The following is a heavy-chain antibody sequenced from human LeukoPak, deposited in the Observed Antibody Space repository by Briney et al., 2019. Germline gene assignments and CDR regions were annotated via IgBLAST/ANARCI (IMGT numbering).Heavy chain of an antibody. Sequence: QSGGSLRLSCAASGFTVSSNYMSWVRQAPGKGLEWVSVIYSGGSTYYADSMKGRFTISRDTSKNTLYLQMNSLRAEDTAVYYCTRVSTLAYCGGDCYCDSWGQGTLITVSS. CDR1: GFTVSSNY. V-gene: IGHV3-53*01. D-gene: IGHD2-21*02. J-gene: IGHJ5*01. CDR3: TRVSTLAYCGGDCYCDS. CDR2: IYSGGST.